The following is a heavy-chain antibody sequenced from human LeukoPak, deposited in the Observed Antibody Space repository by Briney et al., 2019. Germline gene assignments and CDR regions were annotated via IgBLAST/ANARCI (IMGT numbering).Heavy chain of an antibody. J-gene: IGHJ5*02. CDR2: IYPSDSDT. V-gene: IGHV5-51*01. CDR1: GYTFTDFW. D-gene: IGHD3-10*01. Sequence: GESLKISCKGSGYTFTDFWIAWVRQMPGKGLEWMGIIYPSDSDTRYSPSFQGQVTFTAKESINTAFLQWSSLRASDTAIDYCARQGCRGASPGFDPRGQGTLVTVSS. CDR3: ARQGCRGASPGFDP.